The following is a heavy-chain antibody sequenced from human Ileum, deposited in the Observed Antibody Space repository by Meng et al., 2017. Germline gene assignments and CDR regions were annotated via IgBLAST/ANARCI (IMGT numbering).Heavy chain of an antibody. CDR1: GDSISSSNW. Sequence: QRQGAGPGTVGPLGTRSLICVVSGDSISSSNWWNWVRQPPGKGLEWIGEIFHTGSTNYNPSLKSRVTISADKSKNRFSLNLSSVTAADTAVYYCATNKNKKINYWGQGTLVTVSS. CDR3: ATNKNKKINY. CDR2: IFHTGST. J-gene: IGHJ4*02. V-gene: IGHV4-4*02. D-gene: IGHD2/OR15-2a*01.